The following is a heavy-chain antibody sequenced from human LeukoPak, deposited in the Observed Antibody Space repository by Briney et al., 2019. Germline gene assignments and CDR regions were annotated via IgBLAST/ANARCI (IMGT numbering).Heavy chain of an antibody. V-gene: IGHV5-51*01. CDR1: GYRFTSYW. Sequence: GESLKISFKGSGYRFTSYWIGWVRPVPGKGLEWMGIIYPGDSDTRYSPSFQGQVTISADKSISTAYLQWSSLKASDTAMYYCARLVYCSSTSCSDAFDIWGQGTMVTVSS. J-gene: IGHJ3*02. D-gene: IGHD2-2*01. CDR2: IYPGDSDT. CDR3: ARLVYCSSTSCSDAFDI.